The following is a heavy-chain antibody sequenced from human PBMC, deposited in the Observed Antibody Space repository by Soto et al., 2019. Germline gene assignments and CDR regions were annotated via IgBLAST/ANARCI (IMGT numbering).Heavy chain of an antibody. CDR2: IPDDGSYQ. CDR3: VRDDDNDVNGLDY. J-gene: IGHJ4*02. Sequence: QVQLVESGGGVVQPGRSLRLSCAVSGFTFRNYGMHWVRQAPGKGLEWVAVIPDDGSYQYYADSVKGRVTISRDNSKNTVYLPMNSLRAEDTAVYYCVRDDDNDVNGLDYWGQGTLVTFAA. D-gene: IGHD1-1*01. CDR1: GFTFRNYG. V-gene: IGHV3-33*01.